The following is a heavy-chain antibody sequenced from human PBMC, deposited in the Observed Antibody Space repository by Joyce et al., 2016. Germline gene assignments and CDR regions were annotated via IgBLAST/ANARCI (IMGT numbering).Heavy chain of an antibody. CDR3: ASRGTSNITDHYYGMDV. CDR2: IDLSGGST. J-gene: IGHJ6*02. D-gene: IGHD1-20*01. Sequence: QVQLVQSGAEVKRPGASVKISCKASGYTFTSFSVHWVRPAPGQGLEWMGMIDLSGGSTSYAQRFQGRITMTRDTSTSTVYMKLSSLRSEDTAVYYCASRGTSNITDHYYGMDVWGQGTTVTVSS. V-gene: IGHV1-46*01. CDR1: GYTFTSFS.